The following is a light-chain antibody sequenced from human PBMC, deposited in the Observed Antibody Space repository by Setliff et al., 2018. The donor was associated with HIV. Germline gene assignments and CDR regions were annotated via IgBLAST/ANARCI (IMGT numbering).Light chain of an antibody. Sequence: QSVLTQPASVSGSPGQSITISCTGTSSDVGSYNFVSWYQQHPGKAPKLMIYEVIKRPSGVSNRFSGSKSGNTASLTISGLQAGDEADYYCNSYTSSSALPYVFGTGTKVTVL. V-gene: IGLV2-14*02. CDR1: SSDVGSYNF. J-gene: IGLJ1*01. CDR2: EVI. CDR3: NSYTSSSALPYV.